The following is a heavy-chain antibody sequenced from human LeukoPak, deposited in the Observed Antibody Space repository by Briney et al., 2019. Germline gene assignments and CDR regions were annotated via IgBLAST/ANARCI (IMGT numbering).Heavy chain of an antibody. J-gene: IGHJ4*02. CDR2: TYYRSKWYN. CDR1: GDSLSSNSAA. D-gene: IGHD3-22*01. Sequence: SETLSLTCAISGDSLSSNSAAWHWIRQSPSRGLEWPVRTYYRSKWYNDYAVSVKSRITINPDTSKNQFSMQLNSVTPEDTAVYFCARSYDDSSGSFDYWGQGTLVTVSS. CDR3: ARSYDDSSGSFDY. V-gene: IGHV6-1*01.